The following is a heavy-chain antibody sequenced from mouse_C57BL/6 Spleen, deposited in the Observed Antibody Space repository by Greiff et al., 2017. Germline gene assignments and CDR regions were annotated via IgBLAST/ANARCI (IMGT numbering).Heavy chain of an antibody. CDR1: GYTFTDYY. Sequence: EVQLQQSGPELVKPGASVKISCKASGYTFTDYYMNWVKQSHGKSLEWIGDINPNNGGTSYNQKFKGKATLTVDKSSSTAYMELRSLTSEDSAVYYCAREVSLFDYWGQGTTLTVSS. V-gene: IGHV1-26*01. D-gene: IGHD6-1*01. CDR2: INPNNGGT. CDR3: AREVSLFDY. J-gene: IGHJ2*01.